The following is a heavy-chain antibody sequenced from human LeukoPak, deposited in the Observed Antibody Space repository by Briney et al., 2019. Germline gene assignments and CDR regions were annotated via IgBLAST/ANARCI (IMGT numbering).Heavy chain of an antibody. D-gene: IGHD2-21*02. CDR1: GFTFSSYA. Sequence: QPGGSLRLSCAASGFTFSSYAMHWVRQAPGKGLEWVAVISYDGSNKYYADSVKGRFTISRDNSKNTLYLQMNSLRAEDTAVYYCARDHIVVVTASAFDIWGQGTMVTVSS. V-gene: IGHV3-30-3*01. J-gene: IGHJ3*02. CDR2: ISYDGSNK. CDR3: ARDHIVVVTASAFDI.